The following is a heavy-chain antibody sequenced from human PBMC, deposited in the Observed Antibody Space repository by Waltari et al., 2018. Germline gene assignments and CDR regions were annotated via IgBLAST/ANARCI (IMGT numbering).Heavy chain of an antibody. D-gene: IGHD2-2*01. CDR3: ARIGYCSSTSCLGWFDP. J-gene: IGHJ5*02. Sequence: QVQLVQSGAEVKKPGSSVKVSCKASGGTFSSYAISWVRQAPGQGLEWLGGIIPIFGTANYAQKFQGRVTITADESTSTAYMELSSLRSEDTAVYYCARIGYCSSTSCLGWFDPWGQGTLVTVSS. CDR1: GGTFSSYA. CDR2: IIPIFGTA. V-gene: IGHV1-69*01.